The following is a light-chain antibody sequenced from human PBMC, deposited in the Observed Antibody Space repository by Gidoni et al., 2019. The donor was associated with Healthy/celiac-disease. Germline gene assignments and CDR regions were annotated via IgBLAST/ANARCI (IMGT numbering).Light chain of an antibody. J-gene: IGKJ3*01. CDR1: QSVLYSSNNKNY. Sequence: DIVMTQSPDPLAVSLGERATINCKSSQSVLYSSNNKNYLAWYQQKPGQPPKLLIYWASTRESGVPDRFSGSGSGTDFTLTISSQQAEDVAVYYCQQYYSTPFTFXPXTKVDIK. V-gene: IGKV4-1*01. CDR3: QQYYSTPFT. CDR2: WAS.